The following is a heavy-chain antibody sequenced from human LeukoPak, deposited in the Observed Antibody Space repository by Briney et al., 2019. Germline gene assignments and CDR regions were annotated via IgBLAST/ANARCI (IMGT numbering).Heavy chain of an antibody. J-gene: IGHJ4*02. D-gene: IGHD3-10*01. CDR2: ISSSGSTT. CDR3: AKDWGYYFASGSSYFDY. V-gene: IGHV3-23*01. CDR1: GFTFSSFA. Sequence: GASRRLSCVDSGFTFSSFAMSWVRQAPGRGLHCVSTISSSGSTTYYIDSVKGRFTISRDNSKNTLYLQMDSLRAEDTAVYYCAKDWGYYFASGSSYFDYWGRGTLVTVSS.